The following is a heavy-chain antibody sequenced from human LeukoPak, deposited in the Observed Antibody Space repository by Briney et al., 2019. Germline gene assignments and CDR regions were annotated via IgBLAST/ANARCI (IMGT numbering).Heavy chain of an antibody. CDR2: IYHSGST. D-gene: IGHD3-3*01. Sequence: KPSETLSLTCAVSGYSFSSGYYWGWIRQPPGKGLEWIGSIYHSGSTYYNPSLKSRVTISVDTSKNQFSLKLSSVTAADTAVYYCASSFLEWLAPFDYWGQGTLVTVSS. CDR3: ASSFLEWLAPFDY. CDR1: GYSFSSGYY. V-gene: IGHV4-38-2*01. J-gene: IGHJ4*02.